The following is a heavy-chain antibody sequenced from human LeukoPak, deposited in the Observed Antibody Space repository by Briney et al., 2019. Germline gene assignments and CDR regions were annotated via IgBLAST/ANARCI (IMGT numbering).Heavy chain of an antibody. V-gene: IGHV3-30*01. CDR3: ARDPGLTVSYYMDV. Sequence: PGRSLRLSCAASGFTFSSYAMHWVRQAPGKGLEWVAVISYDGSNKYYADSVKGRFTISRDNSKNTLYLQMNSLRAEDTAVYYCARDPGLTVSYYMDVWGKGTTVTVSS. CDR1: GFTFSSYA. CDR2: ISYDGSNK. D-gene: IGHD4-17*01. J-gene: IGHJ6*03.